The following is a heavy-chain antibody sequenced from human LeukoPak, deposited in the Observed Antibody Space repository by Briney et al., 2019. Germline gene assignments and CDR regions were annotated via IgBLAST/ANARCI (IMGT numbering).Heavy chain of an antibody. CDR3: ARATNYYDSSGPPGAFDI. J-gene: IGHJ3*02. D-gene: IGHD3-22*01. V-gene: IGHV4-31*03. CDR2: IYYSGST. Sequence: TLSLTCTVSGGSISSGGYYWSWLRQHPGKGLEWIGYIYYSGSTYYNPSLKSRVTISVDTSKSQFSLKLSSVTAADTAVYYCARATNYYDSSGPPGAFDIWGQGTMVTVSS. CDR1: GGSISSGGYY.